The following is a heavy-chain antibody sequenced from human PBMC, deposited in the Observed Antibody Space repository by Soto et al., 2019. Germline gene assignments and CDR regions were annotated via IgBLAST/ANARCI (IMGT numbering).Heavy chain of an antibody. CDR1: GFIVSSHY. Sequence: EVQLVETGGGLIQPGGSLRLSCAASGFIVSSHYMSWVRQAPGKGLEWVSAIYSGGSTYYTDSVEGRFTISRDVSKNILYLQTNSLRADDTAVYYCARDRGDCSSVSCYGSFYYGMDVWGQGTTVIVSS. CDR3: ARDRGDCSSVSCYGSFYYGMDV. V-gene: IGHV3-53*02. D-gene: IGHD2-2*01. J-gene: IGHJ6*02. CDR2: IYSGGST.